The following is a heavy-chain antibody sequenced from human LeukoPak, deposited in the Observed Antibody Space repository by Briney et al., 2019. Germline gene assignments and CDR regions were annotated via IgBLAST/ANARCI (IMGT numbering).Heavy chain of an antibody. Sequence: ASVKVSCKASGYVFIDYHLHWVRQAPGQGLEWMGWINPNSGGTNYAQKFQGRVTMTRDTSISTAYMELSRLRSDDTAVYYCARVPRLYCSSTSCYGGGIDYWGQGTLVTVSS. CDR3: ARVPRLYCSSTSCYGGGIDY. D-gene: IGHD2-2*01. CDR1: GYVFIDYH. CDR2: INPNSGGT. J-gene: IGHJ4*02. V-gene: IGHV1-2*02.